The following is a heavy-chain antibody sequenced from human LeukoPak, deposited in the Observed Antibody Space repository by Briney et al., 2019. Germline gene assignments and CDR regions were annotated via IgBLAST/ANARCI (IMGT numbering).Heavy chain of an antibody. D-gene: IGHD3-3*01. Sequence: PGGSLRLSCAASGFTFSSYGMHWVRQAPGKGLEWVAVISYDGSSKYYADSVKGRFTISRDNSKNTLYLQMNSLRAEDTAVYYCAKAVRFSGMDVWGQGTTVTVSS. J-gene: IGHJ6*02. CDR1: GFTFSSYG. CDR2: ISYDGSSK. CDR3: AKAVRFSGMDV. V-gene: IGHV3-30*18.